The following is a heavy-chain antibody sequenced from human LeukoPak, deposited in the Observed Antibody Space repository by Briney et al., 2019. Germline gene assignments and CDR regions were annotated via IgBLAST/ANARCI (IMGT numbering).Heavy chain of an antibody. D-gene: IGHD6-13*01. J-gene: IGHJ4*02. Sequence: ASVKVSCKASGYTFTSYGISWVRQAPGQGLEWMGWISAYNGNTNYAQKLQGRVTMTTDTSTSTAYMELRSLRSDDTAVYYCARDPTPYSSSWSNYFDHWGQGTLVTVSS. CDR2: ISAYNGNT. CDR1: GYTFTSYG. V-gene: IGHV1-18*01. CDR3: ARDPTPYSSSWSNYFDH.